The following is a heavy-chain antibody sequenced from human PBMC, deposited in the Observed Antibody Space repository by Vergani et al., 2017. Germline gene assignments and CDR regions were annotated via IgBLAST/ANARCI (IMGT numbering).Heavy chain of an antibody. V-gene: IGHV4-34*01. CDR2: INHSGST. D-gene: IGHD3-10*02. CDR1: GGSFSGYY. CDR3: ARVSGLFAVDP. J-gene: IGHJ5*02. Sequence: QVQLQQWGAGLLKPSETLSLTCAVYGGSFSGYYWSWIRQPPGKGLEWIGEINHSGSTNYNPSLKSRVTISVDRSKNQFSLKLSSVTAADTAVYYCARVSGLFAVDPWGQGTLVTVSS.